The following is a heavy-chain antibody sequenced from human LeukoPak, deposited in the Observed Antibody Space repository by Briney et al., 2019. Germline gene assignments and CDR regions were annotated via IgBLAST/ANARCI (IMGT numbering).Heavy chain of an antibody. D-gene: IGHD5-18*01. CDR2: IIPIFGTA. CDR3: ARSISAYNAFDI. V-gene: IGHV1-69*13. J-gene: IGHJ3*02. Sequence: SVKVSCKASGGTFSSFAISWVRQAPGQGLEWMGGIIPIFGTANYAQKFQGRVTITADESTSTAYMELSSLRSEDTAVYYCARSISAYNAFDIWGQGTMVTVSS. CDR1: GGTFSSFA.